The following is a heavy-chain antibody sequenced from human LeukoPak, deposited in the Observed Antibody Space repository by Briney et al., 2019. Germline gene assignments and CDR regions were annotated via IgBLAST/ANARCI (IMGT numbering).Heavy chain of an antibody. Sequence: RAGGSLRLSCAASGFTFSSYAVSWVRQAPGKGLKWVSYISSSGTTIYSADSVKGRFTFSRDNAKNSLYLEMNSLRAEDTAVYYCGRVDEDYNGYQEYYYFYMDVWGKGTTVTVSS. CDR1: GFTFSSYA. J-gene: IGHJ6*03. V-gene: IGHV3-48*04. D-gene: IGHD5-12*01. CDR2: ISSSGTTI. CDR3: GRVDEDYNGYQEYYYFYMDV.